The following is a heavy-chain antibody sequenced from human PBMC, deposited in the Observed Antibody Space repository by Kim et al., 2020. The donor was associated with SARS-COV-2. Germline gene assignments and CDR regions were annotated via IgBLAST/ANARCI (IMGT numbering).Heavy chain of an antibody. CDR3: AVPYGDYAAFDI. D-gene: IGHD4-17*01. J-gene: IGHJ3*02. Sequence: SETLSLTCTVSGGSISSYYWSWIRQPPGKGLEWIGYIYYSGSTNYNPSLKSRVTISVDTSKNQFSLKLSSVTAADTVVYYCAVPYGDYAAFDIWGQGTMVTVSS. CDR2: IYYSGST. CDR1: GGSISSYY. V-gene: IGHV4-59*01.